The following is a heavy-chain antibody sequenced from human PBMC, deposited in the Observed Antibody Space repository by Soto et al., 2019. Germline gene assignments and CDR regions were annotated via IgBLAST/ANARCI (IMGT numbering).Heavy chain of an antibody. CDR2: IYYSGST. J-gene: IGHJ4*02. CDR1: GGSISSGDYY. D-gene: IGHD1-26*01. V-gene: IGHV4-30-4*01. CDR3: ARGGKMGASHFDY. Sequence: QVQLQESGPGLVKPSQTLSLTCTVSGGSISSGDYYWSWIRQPPGKGLEGIGYIYYSGSTYYNPSLKSRVTISVDTSKTQFSLKLSSVTAADTAVYYCARGGKMGASHFDYWGQGTLVTVSS.